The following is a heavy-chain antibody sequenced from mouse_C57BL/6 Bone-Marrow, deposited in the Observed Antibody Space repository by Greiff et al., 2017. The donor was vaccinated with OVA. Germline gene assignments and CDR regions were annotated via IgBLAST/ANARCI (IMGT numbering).Heavy chain of an antibody. CDR3: AVVGGTAARDY. CDR1: EYEFPSHD. J-gene: IGHJ4*01. V-gene: IGHV5-2*03. CDR2: INSDGGST. Sequence: EVKLVESGGGLVQPGESLKLSCESNEYEFPSHDMSWVRKTPEKRLELVAAINSDGGSTYYPDTMERRFIISRDNTKKTLYLQMSSLRSEDTAVDYCAVVGGTAARDYWGQGTSVTVSS.